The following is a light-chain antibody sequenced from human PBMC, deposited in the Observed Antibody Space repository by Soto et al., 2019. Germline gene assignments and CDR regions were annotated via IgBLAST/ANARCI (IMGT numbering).Light chain of an antibody. CDR3: QHYGSSQFT. V-gene: IGKV3-20*01. Sequence: EIGLMQSPCTLSLSPGEGATLSCRASQSVNSNYLAWYQQKPGQAPTVLIFDTSRRATGVPDRFSGRGSGTDFPLTISRLEPDDFAVYYCQHYGSSQFTVSPGTKVNIK. J-gene: IGKJ3*01. CDR2: DTS. CDR1: QSVNSNY.